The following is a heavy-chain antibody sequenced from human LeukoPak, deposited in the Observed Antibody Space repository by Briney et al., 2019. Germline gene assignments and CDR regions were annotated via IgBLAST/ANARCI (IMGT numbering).Heavy chain of an antibody. V-gene: IGHV3-48*03. CDR3: ARDSSSGWFPDY. D-gene: IGHD6-19*01. CDR2: ISGSGSSI. J-gene: IGHJ4*02. Sequence: GGSLRLXCAASGFTFDSYEMSWVRQAPGKGLEWVSYISGSGSSIYYADSVKGRFTISRDNAKNSLYLQMNSLRAEDTAIYYCARDSSSGWFPDYWGQGTLVTVSS. CDR1: GFTFDSYE.